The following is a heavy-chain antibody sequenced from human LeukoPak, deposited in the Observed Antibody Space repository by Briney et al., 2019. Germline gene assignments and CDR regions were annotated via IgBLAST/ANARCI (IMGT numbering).Heavy chain of an antibody. CDR1: GYTLTELS. J-gene: IGHJ4*02. D-gene: IGHD6-13*01. CDR3: ATDLLRRRLLAAAGKKILDY. Sequence: ASVKVSCKVSGYTLTELSMHWVRQAPGTGLEWMGGFDPEDGETIYAQKFQGRVTMTEDTSTDTAYMELSSLRSEDTAVYYCATDLLRRRLLAAAGKKILDYWGQGTLVTVSS. CDR2: FDPEDGET. V-gene: IGHV1-24*01.